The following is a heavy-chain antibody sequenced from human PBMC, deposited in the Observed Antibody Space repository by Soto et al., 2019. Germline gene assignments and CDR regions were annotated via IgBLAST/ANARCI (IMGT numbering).Heavy chain of an antibody. V-gene: IGHV1-3*01. CDR1: GYTFTSYA. D-gene: IGHD3-9*01. CDR3: ARVRVRYFDWLSTDEYYFDY. Sequence: GASVKVSCKASGYTFTSYAMHWVRQAPGQRLEWMGWINAGNGNTKYSQKFQGRVTITRDTSASTAYMELSSLRSGDTAVYYCARVRVRYFDWLSTDEYYFDYWGQGTLVTSPQ. J-gene: IGHJ4*02. CDR2: INAGNGNT.